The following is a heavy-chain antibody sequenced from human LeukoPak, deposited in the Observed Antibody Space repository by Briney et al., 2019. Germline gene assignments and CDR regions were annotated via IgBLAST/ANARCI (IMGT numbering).Heavy chain of an antibody. J-gene: IGHJ4*02. Sequence: SQTLSLTCAVAGGSISSGGYSWSWIRQPPGKGLEWIGYLYLSGSTYYNPSLKCRVPLSVDRSKTQFSLKLSSVTAADTAVYYCARGYILVPAEIDYWGQGTLVTVSS. D-gene: IGHD2-2*01. CDR1: GGSISSGGYS. CDR2: LYLSGST. CDR3: ARGYILVPAEIDY. V-gene: IGHV4-30-2*01.